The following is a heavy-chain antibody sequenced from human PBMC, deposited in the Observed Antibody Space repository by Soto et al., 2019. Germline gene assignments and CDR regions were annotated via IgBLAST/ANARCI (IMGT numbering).Heavy chain of an antibody. V-gene: IGHV1-18*01. CDR2: ISAYNGNT. J-gene: IGHJ3*02. CDR3: ARDIPTIFGVVSQIPDAFDI. Sequence: ASVKVSCKASGYTFTSYGISWVRQAPGQGLEWMGWISAYNGNTNYAQKLQGRVTMTTDTSTSTAYMELRSLRSDDTAVYYCARDIPTIFGVVSQIPDAFDIWGQGTMVTVS. CDR1: GYTFTSYG. D-gene: IGHD3-3*01.